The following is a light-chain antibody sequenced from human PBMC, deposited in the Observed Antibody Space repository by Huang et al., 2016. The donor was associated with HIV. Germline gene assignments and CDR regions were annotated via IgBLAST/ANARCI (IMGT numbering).Light chain of an antibody. CDR2: DAS. CDR3: QQRTYSFT. CDR1: QSVGSF. V-gene: IGKV3-11*01. J-gene: IGKJ3*01. Sequence: EIVLTQSPATLSLSPGERAPLSCRASQSVGSFLAWYQQKPGQAPILRIYDASYRATGIPARFSGSGSGTDFTLTISSLEPEDFAVYYCQQRTYSFTFGPGTKVD.